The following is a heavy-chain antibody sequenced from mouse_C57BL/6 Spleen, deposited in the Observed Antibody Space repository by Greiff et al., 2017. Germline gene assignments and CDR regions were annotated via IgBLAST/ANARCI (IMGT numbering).Heavy chain of an antibody. Sequence: VQLQQSGPGLVQPSQSLSITCTVSGFSLTSYGVHWVRQSPGKGLEWMGVIWRGGSTDYNAAFMSRLSITKDYYKSQVFFKMNSRQAYATALYYCAIVPECYFDVWGTGTSVTVSS. D-gene: IGHD5-1*01. CDR3: AIVPECYFDV. CDR1: GFSLTSYG. CDR2: IWRGGST. V-gene: IGHV2-5*01. J-gene: IGHJ1*03.